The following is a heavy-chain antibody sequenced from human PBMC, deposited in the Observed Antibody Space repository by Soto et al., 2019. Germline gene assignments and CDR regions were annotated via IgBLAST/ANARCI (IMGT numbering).Heavy chain of an antibody. CDR2: IYYSGRT. D-gene: IGHD3-22*01. CDR3: ASQFYYYDSSGPFFDY. Sequence: QVQLQESGAGLVKPSQTLSLTCTVSGGSISSGGYYWSWIRQHPGKGLEWIGYIYYSGRTYYNPSPKSRLTISVDTSTNQFSLKLSSVTAADTAVYYCASQFYYYDSSGPFFDYCGQGTLVTVSS. CDR1: GGSISSGGYY. J-gene: IGHJ4*02. V-gene: IGHV4-31*03.